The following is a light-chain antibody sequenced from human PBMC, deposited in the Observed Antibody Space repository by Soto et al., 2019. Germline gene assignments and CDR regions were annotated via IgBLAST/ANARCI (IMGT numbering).Light chain of an antibody. CDR1: QRVSSSSY. V-gene: IGKV3-20*01. Sequence: EIVLTQSPGTLSLSPGERATLSCRASQRVSSSSYLAWYQQKPGQAPRLLISGASSRATGIPDRFSGSGSATDFTLTISRLEPEDFAVYYCRQYGSSPSYTFGQGTKLEIK. J-gene: IGKJ2*01. CDR3: RQYGSSPSYT. CDR2: GAS.